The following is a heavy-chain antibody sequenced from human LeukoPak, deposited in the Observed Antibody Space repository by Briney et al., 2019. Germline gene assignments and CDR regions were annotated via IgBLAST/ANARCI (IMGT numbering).Heavy chain of an antibody. CDR2: ISWNSGSI. CDR1: GFTFDDYA. J-gene: IGHJ4*02. D-gene: IGHD3-10*01. CDR3: AKDGVWFGEFPFDY. Sequence: GRSLRLYCAASGFTFDDYAMHWVRQAPGKGLEWVSGISWNSGSIGYADSVKGRFTISRDSAKNSLYLQMNSLRDEDTAVYYCAKDGVWFGEFPFDYWGQGTLVTVSS. V-gene: IGHV3-9*01.